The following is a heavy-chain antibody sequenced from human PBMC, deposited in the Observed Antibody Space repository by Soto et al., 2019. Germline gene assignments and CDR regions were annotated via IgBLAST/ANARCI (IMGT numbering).Heavy chain of an antibody. J-gene: IGHJ6*02. Sequence: GGSLRLSCAASGFTFSSYSMNWVRQAPGKGLEWVSSISSSSSYIYYADSVKGRFTISRDNAKNSLYPQMNSLRAEDTAVYYCARGGVHNYYYYGMDVWGQGTTVTVSS. CDR2: ISSSSSYI. D-gene: IGHD1-1*01. CDR3: ARGGVHNYYYYGMDV. CDR1: GFTFSSYS. V-gene: IGHV3-21*01.